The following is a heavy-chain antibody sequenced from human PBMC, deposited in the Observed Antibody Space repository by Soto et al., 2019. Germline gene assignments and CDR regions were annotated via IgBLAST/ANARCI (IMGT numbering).Heavy chain of an antibody. CDR1: GFNFSGSV. CDR3: SRLIV. V-gene: IGHV3-73*01. Sequence: GSLRLSCAASGFNFSGSVIHWVRQASGKGLEWVGRIRSKANNYATGYAASVKGRFTISRDDSKNTAYLQMNSLKSDDTALYYCSRLIVWGRGSLVTVSS. D-gene: IGHD3-22*01. CDR2: IRSKANNYAT. J-gene: IGHJ4*02.